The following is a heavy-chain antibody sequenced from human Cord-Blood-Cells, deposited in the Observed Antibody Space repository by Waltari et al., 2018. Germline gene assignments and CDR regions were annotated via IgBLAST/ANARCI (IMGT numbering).Heavy chain of an antibody. CDR2: INHSGST. D-gene: IGHD6-13*01. Sequence: QVQLQQWGAGLLKPSETLSLTCAVYGGSFSGYYWSWIRQPPGKGLEWIGEINHSGSTNYNPSLKSRVTISVDTSKNQFSLKLSSVTAADTAVYYCARKRSSSWYGAFDILGQGTMVTVSS. CDR1: GGSFSGYY. V-gene: IGHV4-34*01. CDR3: ARKRSSSWYGAFDI. J-gene: IGHJ3*02.